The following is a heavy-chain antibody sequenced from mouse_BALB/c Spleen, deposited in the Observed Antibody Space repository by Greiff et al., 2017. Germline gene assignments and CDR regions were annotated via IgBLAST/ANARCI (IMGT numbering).Heavy chain of an antibody. CDR1: GYTFTSYW. D-gene: IGHD3-1*01. Sequence: VQLQQSGAELAKPGASVKMSCKASGYTFTSYWMHWVKQRPGQGLEWIGYINPSTGYTEYNQKFKDKATLTSDKSSSTAYMQLSSLTSEDSAVYYCARSGSLYFDYWGQGTTLTVSS. CDR2: INPSTGYT. V-gene: IGHV1-7*01. CDR3: ARSGSLYFDY. J-gene: IGHJ2*01.